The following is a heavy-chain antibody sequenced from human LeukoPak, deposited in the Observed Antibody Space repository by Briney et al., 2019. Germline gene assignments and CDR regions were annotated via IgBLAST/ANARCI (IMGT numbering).Heavy chain of an antibody. CDR2: INHSGST. CDR1: GGSFSGYY. J-gene: IGHJ4*02. Sequence: SETLSLTCAVYGGSFSGYYWSWIRQPPGKGLEWTGEINHSGSTNYNPSLKSRVTISVDTSKNQFSLKLSSVTAADTAVYYCARARIYGSGSYGYWGQGTLVTVSS. V-gene: IGHV4-34*01. D-gene: IGHD3-10*01. CDR3: ARARIYGSGSYGY.